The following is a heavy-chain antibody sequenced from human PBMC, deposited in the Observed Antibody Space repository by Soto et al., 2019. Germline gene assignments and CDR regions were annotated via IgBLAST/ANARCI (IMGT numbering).Heavy chain of an antibody. CDR3: AKQYYYGSGSSLGDY. CDR1: GFTFSSYG. Sequence: GGSLRLSCAASGFTFSSYGMHWVRQAPGKGLEWVAVISYDGSNKYYADSVKGRFTISRDNSKNTLYLQMNSLRAEDTAVYYCAKQYYYGSGSSLGDYWGQGTLVTVSS. D-gene: IGHD3-10*01. J-gene: IGHJ4*02. V-gene: IGHV3-30*18. CDR2: ISYDGSNK.